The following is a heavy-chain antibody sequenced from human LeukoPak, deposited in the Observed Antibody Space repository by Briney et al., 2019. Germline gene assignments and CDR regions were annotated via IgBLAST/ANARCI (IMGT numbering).Heavy chain of an antibody. D-gene: IGHD6-25*01. Sequence: SETLSLTCAVYGGSFSGYYWSWIRQPPGKGLEWIGEINHSGSTNYNPSLKSRVTISVDTSKNQFSLKLSSVTAADTAVYYCARSTSSGFTPPYYFDYWGQGTLVTVSS. CDR2: INHSGST. CDR3: ARSTSSGFTPPYYFDY. J-gene: IGHJ4*02. CDR1: GGSFSGYY. V-gene: IGHV4-34*01.